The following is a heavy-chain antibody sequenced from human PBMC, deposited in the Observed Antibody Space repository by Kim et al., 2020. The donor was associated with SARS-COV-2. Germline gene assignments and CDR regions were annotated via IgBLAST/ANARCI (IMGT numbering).Heavy chain of an antibody. D-gene: IGHD3-16*02. CDR2: ISAYNGNT. Sequence: ASVKVSCKASGYTFTSYGISWVRQAPGQGLEWMGWISAYNGNTNYAQKLQGRVTMTTDTSTSTAYMELRSLRSDDTAVYYCARAPDPHTLITFGGVIDPADYWGQGTLVTVSS. CDR1: GYTFTSYG. V-gene: IGHV1-18*04. CDR3: ARAPDPHTLITFGGVIDPADY. J-gene: IGHJ4*02.